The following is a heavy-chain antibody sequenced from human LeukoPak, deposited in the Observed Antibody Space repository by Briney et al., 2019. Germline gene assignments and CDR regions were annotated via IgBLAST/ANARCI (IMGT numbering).Heavy chain of an antibody. Sequence: GGSLRLSCAASGFTFSSYAMHWVRQAPGKGLEWVAVISYDGSNKYYADSVKGRFTISRDNSKNTLYLQMNSLRAEDTAVYYCAREGGVGHSFDYWGQGTLVTVSS. CDR1: GFTFSSYA. D-gene: IGHD3-16*01. V-gene: IGHV3-30*04. J-gene: IGHJ4*02. CDR2: ISYDGSNK. CDR3: AREGGVGHSFDY.